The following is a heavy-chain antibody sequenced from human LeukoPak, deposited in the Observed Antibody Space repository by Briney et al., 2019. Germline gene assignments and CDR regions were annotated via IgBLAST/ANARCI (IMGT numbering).Heavy chain of an antibody. CDR2: IYYSGST. CDR3: ARLPMVRGVRGDNWFDP. J-gene: IGHJ5*02. CDR1: GGSISSGDYY. Sequence: SQTLSLTCTVSGGSISSGDYYWSWIRQPPGKGLEWIEYIYYSGSTYYNLSLKSRVTISVDTSKNQFSLKLSSVTAADTAVYYCARLPMVRGVRGDNWFDPWGQGTLVIVSS. V-gene: IGHV4-30-4*01. D-gene: IGHD3-10*01.